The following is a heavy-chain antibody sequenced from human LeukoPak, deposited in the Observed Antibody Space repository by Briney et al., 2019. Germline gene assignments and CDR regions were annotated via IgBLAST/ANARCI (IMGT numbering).Heavy chain of an antibody. V-gene: IGHV5-51*01. J-gene: IGHJ4*02. CDR1: GYIFTSYW. CDR2: IYPGDSDT. D-gene: IGHD6-13*01. CDR3: PTRIAAAGLNDY. Sequence: GESLKISCKGSGYIFTSYWIGWVRQMPGKRLEWMGIIYPGDSDTRYSPSFQGQVTISADKSISTAYLQWGSLKASDTAMYYCPTRIAAAGLNDYWGQGTLVTVSS.